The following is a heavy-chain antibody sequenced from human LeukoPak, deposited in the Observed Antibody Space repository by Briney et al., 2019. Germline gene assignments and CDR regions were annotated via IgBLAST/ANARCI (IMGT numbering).Heavy chain of an antibody. J-gene: IGHJ4*02. CDR3: AKESWITT. CDR1: GFTFSTYS. Sequence: GGSLRLSCAASGFTFSTYSMNWVRQAPGKGLEWVSYISSSSGTIYYADSVKGRFTTSRDNSKNTLYLQMNSLRAEDTAVYYCAKESWITTWGQGTLVTVSS. V-gene: IGHV3-48*01. CDR2: ISSSSGTI. D-gene: IGHD3-22*01.